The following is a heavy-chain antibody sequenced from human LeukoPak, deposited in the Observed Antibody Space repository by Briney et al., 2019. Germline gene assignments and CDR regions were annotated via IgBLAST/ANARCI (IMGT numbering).Heavy chain of an antibody. CDR2: IYYSGST. CDR1: GFTFSSYW. CDR3: ARHNEVITMVRGVIVRTRHPFDY. J-gene: IGHJ4*02. V-gene: IGHV4-39*01. Sequence: GSLRLSCAASGFTFSSYWMSWIRQPPGKGLEWIGSIYYSGSTYYNPSLKSRVTISVDTSKNQFSLKLSSVTAADTAVYYCARHNEVITMVRGVIVRTRHPFDYWGQGTLVTVSS. D-gene: IGHD3-10*01.